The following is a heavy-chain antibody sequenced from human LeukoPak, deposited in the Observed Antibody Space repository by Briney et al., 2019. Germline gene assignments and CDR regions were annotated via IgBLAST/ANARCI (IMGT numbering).Heavy chain of an antibody. CDR3: TRGRNSADHFSYMDV. V-gene: IGHV3-21*01. Sequence: GGSLRLSCAASGFMFSYYRMNWVRQAPGKGLEWVASISSGDPVIYYADLVRGRFTISRDNAEDSLYLHMSSLRVEDTAVYYCTRGRNSADHFSYMDVSGKGTTVTFSS. CDR2: ISSGDPVI. CDR1: GFMFSYYR. J-gene: IGHJ6*03. D-gene: IGHD2/OR15-2a*01.